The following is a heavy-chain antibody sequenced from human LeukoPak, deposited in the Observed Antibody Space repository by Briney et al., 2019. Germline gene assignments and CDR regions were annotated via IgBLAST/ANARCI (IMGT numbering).Heavy chain of an antibody. D-gene: IGHD5-12*01. V-gene: IGHV4-34*01. J-gene: IGHJ4*02. CDR2: INHSGST. Sequence: SETLSLTCAVYGGSFSGYYWSWIRQPPGKGLEWIGKINHSGSTNYNPSLKSRVTISVDTSKNQFSLKLSSVTAADTAVYYCARDSPLHIVATIIKVFDYWGQGTLVTVSS. CDR1: GGSFSGYY. CDR3: ARDSPLHIVATIIKVFDY.